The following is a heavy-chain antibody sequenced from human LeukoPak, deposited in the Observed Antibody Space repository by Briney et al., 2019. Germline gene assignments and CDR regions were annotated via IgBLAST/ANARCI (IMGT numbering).Heavy chain of an antibody. V-gene: IGHV3-21*01. Sequence: XCAASGFTFSSYSMXWVRQAPGKGLEWVSSISSSSSYIYYADSVKGGFTIYRDKAKNSLYLQMNSLRAEDTAVYYCARELEDSSGYFRDYWGQGALVTVSA. CDR3: ARELEDSSGYFRDY. CDR1: GFTFSSYS. J-gene: IGHJ4*02. CDR2: ISSSSSYI. D-gene: IGHD3-22*01.